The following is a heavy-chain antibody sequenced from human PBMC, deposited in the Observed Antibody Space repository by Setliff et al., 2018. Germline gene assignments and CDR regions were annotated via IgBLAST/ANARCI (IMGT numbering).Heavy chain of an antibody. CDR1: GISITSGHY. CDR3: ASPRRDDLDTPFDAFDL. V-gene: IGHV4-38-2*01. CDR2: IYHRGRT. Sequence: LSLTCDVSGISITSGHYWGWIRQPPGKGLEWIATIYHRGRTYYNPSLDSRVTIPLDTSKNQYSLRLRSVTAADTAVYYCASPRRDDLDTPFDAFDLWGQGTMVTVS. J-gene: IGHJ3*01. D-gene: IGHD1-1*01.